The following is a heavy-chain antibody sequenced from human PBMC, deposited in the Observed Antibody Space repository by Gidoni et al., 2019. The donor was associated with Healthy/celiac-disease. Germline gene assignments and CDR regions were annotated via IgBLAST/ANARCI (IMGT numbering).Heavy chain of an antibody. CDR1: GGSISDYY. Sequence: QVQLQESGPGLLKPSATLSLTCTVSGGSISDYYWSWIRQPPGQGLEWIGYIYYSGNTNCNPSLKSRVTISVDTSKNQFSLTLSSVTAADTAVYYCAKAGLPKQLRLVAFDIWGQGTTVTVSS. CDR3: AKAGLPKQLRLVAFDI. D-gene: IGHD5-12*01. V-gene: IGHV4-59*01. CDR2: IYYSGNT. J-gene: IGHJ3*02.